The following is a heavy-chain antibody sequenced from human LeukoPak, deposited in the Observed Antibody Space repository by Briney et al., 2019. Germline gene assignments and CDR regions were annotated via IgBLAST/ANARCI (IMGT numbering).Heavy chain of an antibody. V-gene: IGHV3-74*01. CDR3: AKGTAYCGGDCYDY. Sequence: GGSLRLSCAASGFTFSTYWMHWVRQAPGKGLVWVSRIKSDGSTNYADSVKGRFTISRDNSKNTLYLQMNSLRAEDTAVYYCAKGTAYCGGDCYDYWGQGTLVTVSS. J-gene: IGHJ4*02. CDR1: GFTFSTYW. D-gene: IGHD2-21*02. CDR2: IKSDGST.